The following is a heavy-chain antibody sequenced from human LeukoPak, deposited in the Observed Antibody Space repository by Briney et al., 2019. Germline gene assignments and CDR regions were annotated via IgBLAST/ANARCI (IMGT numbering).Heavy chain of an antibody. J-gene: IGHJ4*02. CDR3: AKNSGSTAL. Sequence: PGGSLRLSCAASGITFSSYAMSWVRQAPGKGLEWVSAISGSGHSTYYADSVKGRFTISRDNSRNTLYLQMNSLRAEDTAMYYCAKNSGSTALWGQGTLVTVSS. D-gene: IGHD1-26*01. CDR2: ISGSGHST. CDR1: GITFSSYA. V-gene: IGHV3-23*01.